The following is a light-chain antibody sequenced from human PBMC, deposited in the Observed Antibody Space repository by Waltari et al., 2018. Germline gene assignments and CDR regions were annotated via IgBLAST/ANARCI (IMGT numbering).Light chain of an antibody. V-gene: IGLV2-14*03. Sequence: QSALTQPASVSGSPGQSITISCTGASSDVGGYNFVSWYQQYPGKAPKVVIYDVTKRPSGVADRFSGSKSGNSAPRTISGLQAEDEADYYCSSYTGSITWRFGGGTKLTVL. CDR1: SSDVGGYNF. CDR3: SSYTGSITWR. CDR2: DVT. J-gene: IGLJ3*02.